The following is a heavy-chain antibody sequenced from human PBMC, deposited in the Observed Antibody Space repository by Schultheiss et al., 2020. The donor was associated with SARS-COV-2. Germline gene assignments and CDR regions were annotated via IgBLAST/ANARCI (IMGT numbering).Heavy chain of an antibody. Sequence: GGSLRLSCVVSGFTFSTYSMNWVRQAPGKGLEWISYISSSSSYTNYADSVKGRFTISRDNAKNSLYLQMNSLRAEDTAVYYCARIYSYRSDWGQGTLVTVSS. V-gene: IGHV3-21*05. D-gene: IGHD5-18*01. J-gene: IGHJ4*02. CDR1: GFTFSTYS. CDR3: ARIYSYRSD. CDR2: ISSSSSYT.